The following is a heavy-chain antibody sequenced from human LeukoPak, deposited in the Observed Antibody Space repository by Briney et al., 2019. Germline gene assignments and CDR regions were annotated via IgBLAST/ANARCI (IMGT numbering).Heavy chain of an antibody. CDR1: GFTFDDYA. V-gene: IGHV3-43*02. J-gene: IGHJ4*02. Sequence: GGSLRLSCAASGFTFDDYAMHWVRQAPGKGLEWVSLISGDGGSTYYADSVKGRFTISRDNGENSLYLQMNSLRVEDTAVYYCAREFEYRTSGAGYWGQGTLVTVSS. D-gene: IGHD6-6*01. CDR2: ISGDGGST. CDR3: AREFEYRTSGAGY.